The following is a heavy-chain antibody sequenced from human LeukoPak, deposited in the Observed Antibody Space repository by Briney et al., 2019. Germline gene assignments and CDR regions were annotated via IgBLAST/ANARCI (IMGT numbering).Heavy chain of an antibody. CDR3: VVVVHYDFWSGYLDY. J-gene: IGHJ4*02. CDR2: ISGSGGST. D-gene: IGHD3-3*01. CDR1: GFTFSSYA. Sequence: GGSLRLSCAASGFTFSSYAMSWVRQAPGKGLEWFSAISGSGGSTYYADSVKGRFTISRDNSKNTLYLQMNSLRAEDTAVYYCVVVVHYDFWSGYLDYWGQGTLVTVSS. V-gene: IGHV3-23*01.